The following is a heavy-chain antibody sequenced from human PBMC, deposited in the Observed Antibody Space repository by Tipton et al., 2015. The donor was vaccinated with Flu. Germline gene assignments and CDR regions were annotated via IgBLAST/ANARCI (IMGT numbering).Heavy chain of an antibody. Sequence: QLVQSGPEVKKPGASVKVSCKTFGYTFANFYMHWVRQAPGQGLEWMGWINPDSGVTDYAQKFQGRVTMTRDKSISTAYMELSSLRSDDTAIYYCARVYHYLSRSYPDYWGQGTLVTVSS. CDR3: ARVYHYLSRSYPDY. J-gene: IGHJ4*02. CDR2: INPDSGVT. CDR1: GYTFANFY. D-gene: IGHD3-10*01. V-gene: IGHV1-2*02.